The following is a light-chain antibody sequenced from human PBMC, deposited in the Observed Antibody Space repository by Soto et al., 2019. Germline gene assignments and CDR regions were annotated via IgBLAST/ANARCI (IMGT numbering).Light chain of an antibody. Sequence: QSALTQPRSVSGSPGQSVTISCTGTTSDLGSYDYVSWYQQHPGRAPKLMIYDATKRPSGVPDRFSGSKSGNTASLTISRLQAEDEADYYCCSFSGTSTLYVFGTGTKVTVL. CDR1: TSDLGSYDY. V-gene: IGLV2-11*01. J-gene: IGLJ1*01. CDR3: CSFSGTSTLYV. CDR2: DAT.